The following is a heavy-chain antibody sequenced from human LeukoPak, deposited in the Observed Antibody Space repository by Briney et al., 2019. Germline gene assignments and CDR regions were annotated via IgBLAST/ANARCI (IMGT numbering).Heavy chain of an antibody. CDR1: GGTFSSYA. CDR3: ASSNGYSSGWYLPITDY. V-gene: IGHV1-69*06. J-gene: IGHJ4*02. CDR2: IIPIFGTA. Sequence: ASVKVSCKASGGTFSSYAISWARQAPGQGLEWMGGIIPIFGTANYAQKFQGRVTITADKSTSTAYMELSSLRSEDTAVYYCASSNGYSSGWYLPITDYWGQGTLVTVSS. D-gene: IGHD6-19*01.